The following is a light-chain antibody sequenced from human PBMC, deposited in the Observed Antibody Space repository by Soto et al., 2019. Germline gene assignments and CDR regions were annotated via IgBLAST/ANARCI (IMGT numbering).Light chain of an antibody. CDR2: DGN. CDR3: TSWTTSTTMI. Sequence: QSALTQPASVSGSPGQSITISCTGTRSDIGAYNFVSWYQQHPGEVPKLILYDGNVRPSGVSNRFSVSKSGNTASLTISGLQAEDEADYYCTSWTTSTTMIFGGGTKLTVL. CDR1: RSDIGAYNF. J-gene: IGLJ2*01. V-gene: IGLV2-14*03.